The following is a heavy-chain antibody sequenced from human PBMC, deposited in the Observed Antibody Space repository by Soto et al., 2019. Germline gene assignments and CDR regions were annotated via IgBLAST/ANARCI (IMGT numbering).Heavy chain of an antibody. J-gene: IGHJ3*02. CDR2: ISYDGSNK. CDR3: AKDHFPLGVAEDAFDI. CDR1: GFTFSSYD. D-gene: IGHD2-8*01. Sequence: QVQLVESGGGVVQPGRSLRLSCAASGFTFSSYDMHWVRQAPGKGLEWVAVISYDGSNKYYADSVKGRFTISRDNSKNTLYLQMNSLRAEDTAVYYCAKDHFPLGVAEDAFDIWGQGTMVTVSS. V-gene: IGHV3-30*18.